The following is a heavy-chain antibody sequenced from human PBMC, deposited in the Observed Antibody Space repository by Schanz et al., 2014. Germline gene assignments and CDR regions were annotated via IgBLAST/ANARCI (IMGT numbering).Heavy chain of an antibody. Sequence: QVQLVESGGGVVQPGRSLRLSCAGSGFSFSGFGMHWVRQAPGKGLEWVAVISYDGRNKYFADSVKGRFTISRDNSKNTLFLQVNILRAEDTAVYYCAKDHFGHYDSSGCSDCYYYGMDVWGQGTTVTVSS. J-gene: IGHJ6*02. CDR1: GFSFSGFG. CDR2: ISYDGRNK. CDR3: AKDHFGHYDSSGCSDCYYYGMDV. V-gene: IGHV3-30*18. D-gene: IGHD3-22*01.